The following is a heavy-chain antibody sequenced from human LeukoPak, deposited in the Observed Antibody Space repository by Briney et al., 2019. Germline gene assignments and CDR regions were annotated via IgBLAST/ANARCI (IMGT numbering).Heavy chain of an antibody. D-gene: IGHD3-16*01. CDR2: IRGKGFSDPP. Sequence: GGSLSLSCAASGFTFSDSAIHWVRQASGKGLEWVGRIRGKGFSDPPAYAASVKDRFTISRDDSESTAYLQMNSLKAEDTAVYYCTLSQSGGNWFDPWGPGTQVTVSS. J-gene: IGHJ5*02. CDR3: TLSQSGGNWFDP. V-gene: IGHV3-73*01. CDR1: GFTFSDSA.